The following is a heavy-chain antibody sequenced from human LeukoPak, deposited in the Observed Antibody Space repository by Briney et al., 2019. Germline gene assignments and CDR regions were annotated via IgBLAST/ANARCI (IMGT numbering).Heavy chain of an antibody. Sequence: SQTLSLTCAVSGGSISSGGYSWSWIRQPPGKGLEWIGYIYHSGSTYYNPSLKSRVTISVDRSKNQFSLKLSSVTAADTAVYYCARHPLYYYDTFDPWGQGTLVTVSS. CDR2: IYHSGST. D-gene: IGHD3-22*01. CDR1: GGSISSGGYS. V-gene: IGHV4-30-2*01. CDR3: ARHPLYYYDTFDP. J-gene: IGHJ5*02.